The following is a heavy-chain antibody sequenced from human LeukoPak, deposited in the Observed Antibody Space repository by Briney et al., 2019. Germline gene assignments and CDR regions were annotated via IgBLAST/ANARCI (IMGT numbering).Heavy chain of an antibody. CDR2: IRGSGSST. D-gene: IGHD1-26*01. CDR3: AKDLVGATNY. Sequence: GGSLRLSCAASGFPFSNFAMSWVRQAPGKGREWVSAIRGSGSSTHYADSVKGRFTISRDNSKNTLYLQMNSLRAEDTAIFYCAKDLVGATNYWGQGTLVAVSS. CDR1: GFPFSNFA. J-gene: IGHJ4*02. V-gene: IGHV3-23*01.